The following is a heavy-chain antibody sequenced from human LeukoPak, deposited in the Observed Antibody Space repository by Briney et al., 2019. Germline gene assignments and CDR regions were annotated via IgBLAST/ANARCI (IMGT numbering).Heavy chain of an antibody. D-gene: IGHD4-11*01. Sequence: SVKVSCKASGGTFSSYAISWVRQAPGQGLEWMGGIIPIFGTANYAQKFQGRVTVTADESTSTAYMELSSLRSDDTAIYYCARKTLTSLYYMDVWGKGNTVTVSS. CDR2: IIPIFGTA. V-gene: IGHV1-69*13. CDR3: ARKTLTSLYYMDV. CDR1: GGTFSSYA. J-gene: IGHJ6*03.